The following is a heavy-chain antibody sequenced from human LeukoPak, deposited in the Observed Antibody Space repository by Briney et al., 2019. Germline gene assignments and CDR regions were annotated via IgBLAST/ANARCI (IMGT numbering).Heavy chain of an antibody. CDR1: GGSMNNYY. CDR3: ARYDYGDCWFDP. J-gene: IGHJ5*02. D-gene: IGHD4-17*01. CDR2: ISDSGST. V-gene: IGHV4-59*01. Sequence: SETLSLTCTVSGGSMNNYYWSWIRQAPGKGLEWIGYISDSGSTNFNPSLRSRVTISVDTSKNQFSLKLSSVTAADTALYYCARYDYGDCWFDPWGQGTLVTVSS.